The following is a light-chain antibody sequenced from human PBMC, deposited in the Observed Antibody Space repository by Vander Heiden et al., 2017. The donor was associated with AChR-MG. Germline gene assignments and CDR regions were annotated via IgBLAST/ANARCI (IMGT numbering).Light chain of an antibody. CDR2: LGS. V-gene: IGKV2-28*01. J-gene: IGKJ1*01. Sequence: DTVLTQSPLSLPVTPGEPASISCRSSQSLLHSNGYNYLDWYLQKPGQSPQLLIYLGSNRASGVPDSFSGSASGIDYTLKISRVEAEDVGVYYCRQALQTPQTFGQGTKVEIK. CDR1: QSLLHSNGYNY. CDR3: RQALQTPQT.